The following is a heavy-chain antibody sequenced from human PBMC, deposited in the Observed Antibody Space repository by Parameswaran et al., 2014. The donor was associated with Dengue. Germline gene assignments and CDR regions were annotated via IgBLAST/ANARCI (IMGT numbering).Heavy chain of an antibody. Sequence: WVRQAPGQGLEWMGIINPSGGSTSYAQKFQGRVTMTRDTSTSTVYMELSSLRSEDTAVYYCARGASYLGEGQVVVAAEAFDIWGQGTMVTVSS. J-gene: IGHJ3*02. V-gene: IGHV1-46*01. D-gene: IGHD2-15*01. CDR3: ARGASYLGEGQVVVAAEAFDI. CDR2: INPSGGST.